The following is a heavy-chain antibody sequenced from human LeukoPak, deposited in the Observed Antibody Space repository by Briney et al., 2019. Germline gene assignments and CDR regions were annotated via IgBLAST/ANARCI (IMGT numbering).Heavy chain of an antibody. CDR2: INPNSGGT. CDR3: ARAPNYCSSTSCQSLGY. CDR1: GGTFSSYA. J-gene: IGHJ4*02. V-gene: IGHV1-2*02. Sequence: ASVKVSCKASGGTFSSYAISWVRQAPGQGLEWMGWINPNSGGTNYAQKFQGRVTMTRDTSISTAYMELSRLRSDDTAVYYCARAPNYCSSTSCQSLGYWGQGTLVTVSS. D-gene: IGHD2-2*01.